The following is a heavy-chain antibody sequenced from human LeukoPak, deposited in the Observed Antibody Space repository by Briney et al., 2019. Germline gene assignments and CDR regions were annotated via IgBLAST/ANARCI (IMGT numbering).Heavy chain of an antibody. CDR2: ISWNSGSI. D-gene: IGHD4-23*01. CDR3: AKDDSYGGNSNFDY. Sequence: GRSLRLSCAASGFTFDDYAMHWVRQAPGKGLEWVSGISWNSGSIDYVDSVKGRFTISRDNAKNSLYLQMNSLRAEDTALYYCAKDDSYGGNSNFDYWGQGTLVTVSS. J-gene: IGHJ4*02. CDR1: GFTFDDYA. V-gene: IGHV3-9*01.